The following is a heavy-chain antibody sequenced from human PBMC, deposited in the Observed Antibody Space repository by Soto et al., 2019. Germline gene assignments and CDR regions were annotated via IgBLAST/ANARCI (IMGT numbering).Heavy chain of an antibody. Sequence: QVQLVQSGAEVKEPGSSVNVSCKTSGGTFGNTAVTWVRQVPGQGLEWIGGIVPLFGTANYAQKFRGRVMITADESTXTXSXDXXSLRSDDTAIYYCARDGDPGYSFWSGPLGGGRFDPWGQGTLVTVSS. CDR2: IVPLFGTA. J-gene: IGHJ5*02. CDR1: GGTFGNTA. CDR3: ARDGDPGYSFWSGPLGGGRFDP. D-gene: IGHD3-3*01. V-gene: IGHV1-69*12.